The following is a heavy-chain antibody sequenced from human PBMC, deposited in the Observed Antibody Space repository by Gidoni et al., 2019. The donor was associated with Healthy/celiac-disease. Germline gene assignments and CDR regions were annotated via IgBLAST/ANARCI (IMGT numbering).Heavy chain of an antibody. CDR2: ISSSGSTI. Sequence: EVQLVESGGGLVQPGGSLRLSCAASGFTFSSYEMNWVRQAPGKGLEWVSYISSSGSTIYYADSVKGRFTISRDNAKNSLYLQMNSLRAEDTAVYYCARDSSYSGSYTWFDPWGQGTLVTVSS. CDR1: GFTFSSYE. J-gene: IGHJ5*02. D-gene: IGHD1-26*01. CDR3: ARDSSYSGSYTWFDP. V-gene: IGHV3-48*03.